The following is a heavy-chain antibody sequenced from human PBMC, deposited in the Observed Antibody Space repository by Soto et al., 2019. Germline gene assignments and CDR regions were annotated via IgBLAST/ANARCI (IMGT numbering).Heavy chain of an antibody. J-gene: IGHJ4*01. Sequence: GRSLRLSCAASRFTSGHYAMNWVRQPPGKGLEWGSTISRNGENTHYADSVKGWFIISRDNSSNTVALQMNSLRVEDTAIYDCVSWVSAHFDSWGQGTMVTVAS. CDR1: RFTSGHYA. CDR3: VSWVSAHFDS. V-gene: IGHV3-23*01. CDR2: ISRNGENT. D-gene: IGHD6-13*01.